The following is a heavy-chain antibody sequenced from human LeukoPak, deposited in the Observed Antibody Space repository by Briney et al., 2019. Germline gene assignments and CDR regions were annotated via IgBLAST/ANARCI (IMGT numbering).Heavy chain of an antibody. CDR2: IYTSGST. J-gene: IGHJ4*02. D-gene: IGHD6-6*01. Sequence: SETLSLTCTVSGGPISSDYWSWIRQPAGKGLEWIGHIYTSGSTNYNPSLKSRVTISVDKSKNQFSLKLSLVTAADTAVYYCARSRYSSSSGLDFDYWGQGTLVTVSS. CDR3: ARSRYSSSSGLDFDY. CDR1: GGPISSDY. V-gene: IGHV4-4*07.